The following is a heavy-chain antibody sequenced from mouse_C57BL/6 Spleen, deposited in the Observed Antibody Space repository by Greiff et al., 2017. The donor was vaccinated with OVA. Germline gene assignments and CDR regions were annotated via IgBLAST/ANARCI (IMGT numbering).Heavy chain of an antibody. Sequence: QVQLQQPGAELVMPGASVKLSCKASGYTFTSYWMHWVKQRPGQGLEWIGEIDPSDSYTNYNQKFKGKSTLTVDKSSSTVYMELSRLTSEDSAVYFCARHEEEGAYYSNPWFAYWGQGTLVTVSA. CDR1: GYTFTSYW. CDR3: ARHEEEGAYYSNPWFAY. CDR2: IDPSDSYT. V-gene: IGHV1-69*01. D-gene: IGHD2-5*01. J-gene: IGHJ3*01.